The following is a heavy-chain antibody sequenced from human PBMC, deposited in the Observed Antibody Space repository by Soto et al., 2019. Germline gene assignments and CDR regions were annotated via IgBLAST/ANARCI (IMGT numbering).Heavy chain of an antibody. D-gene: IGHD3-16*01. CDR1: GGSISSYY. V-gene: IGHV4-59*01. CDR2: IYYSGST. J-gene: IGHJ5*02. CDR3: ARDRGGDSRPWFDP. Sequence: SETLSLTCTVSGGSISSYYWSWIRQPPGKGLEWIGYIYYSGSTNYNPSLKSRVTISVDTSKNQFSLKLSSVTAADTAVYYCARDRGGDSRPWFDPWGQGTLVTVS.